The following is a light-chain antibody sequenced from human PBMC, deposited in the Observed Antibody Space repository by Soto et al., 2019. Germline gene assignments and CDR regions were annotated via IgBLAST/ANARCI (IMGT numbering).Light chain of an antibody. CDR3: FSYTSSTAYV. V-gene: IGLV2-14*01. J-gene: IGLJ1*01. CDR1: SSDIGGYKY. Sequence: QSVLTPPASVSGSPGQSITISCTGTSSDIGGYKYVSWYQLHPGKAPKLMIYEVSNRPSGISDRFSASKSGNTASLTISGLQDDDEADYYCFSYTSSTAYVFGTGTKVTVL. CDR2: EVS.